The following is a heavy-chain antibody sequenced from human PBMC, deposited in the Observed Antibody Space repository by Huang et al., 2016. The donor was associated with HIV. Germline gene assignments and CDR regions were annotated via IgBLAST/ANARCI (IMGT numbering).Heavy chain of an antibody. CDR3: ARAYCGGDCYPGVTYRNGMDV. J-gene: IGHJ6*02. CDR2: SSVSSNYI. Sequence: QLVESGGGLVRPGGSLRISCATSGFSFGSCNMNWVRQAPGQGREGGSSSSVSSNYIEYADSVKGRFTIARDNVKKSLYLQMHSLGADDTAVYYCARAYCGGDCYPGVTYRNGMDVWGQGTTVTVSS. CDR1: GFSFGSCN. V-gene: IGHV3-21*01. D-gene: IGHD2-21*02.